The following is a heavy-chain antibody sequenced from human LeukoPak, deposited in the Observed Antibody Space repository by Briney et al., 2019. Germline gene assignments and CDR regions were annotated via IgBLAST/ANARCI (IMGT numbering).Heavy chain of an antibody. J-gene: IGHJ4*02. CDR2: IYHSGST. V-gene: IGHV4-30-2*01. D-gene: IGHD4-17*01. CDR3: ASFMSTVTASTFDY. Sequence: SETLSLTCTVSGGSISSGGYYWSWIRQPPGKGLEWIGYIYHSGSTYYNPSLKSRVTISVDRSKNQFSLKLSSVTAADTAVYYCASFMSTVTASTFDYWGQGTLVTVSS. CDR1: GGSISSGGYY.